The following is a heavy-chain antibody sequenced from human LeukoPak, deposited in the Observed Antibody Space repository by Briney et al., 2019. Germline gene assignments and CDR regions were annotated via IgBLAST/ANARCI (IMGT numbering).Heavy chain of an antibody. J-gene: IGHJ4*02. Sequence: SETLSLTCTVSGGSISSSSYYWGWIRQPPGKGLEWIVSIYYSGSTYYNSSLKSRVTISVDTSKNQFSLTLSSVTAADTAVYYCGSRVYWGQGTLVTVSS. CDR2: IYYSGST. CDR3: GSRVY. V-gene: IGHV4-39*01. CDR1: GGSISSSSYY. D-gene: IGHD3-10*01.